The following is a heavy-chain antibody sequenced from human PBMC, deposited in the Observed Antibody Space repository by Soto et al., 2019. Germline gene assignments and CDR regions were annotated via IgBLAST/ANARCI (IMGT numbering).Heavy chain of an antibody. CDR3: ARGRGDDLVQCFITTAPTGFDY. CDR2: LWNDGSHP. D-gene: IGHD3-3*01. V-gene: IGHV3-33*01. CDR1: GFTFSSYG. J-gene: IGHJ4*02. Sequence: QVQLVESGGGVVQPGRSLRLSCAASGFTFSSYGMHWVRQAPGKGLEWLASLWNDGSHPSYGDSMKGRFTISRDNSINTLYLQINGLRAEDSAVYSCARGRGDDLVQCFITTAPTGFDYWGQGALVSVSP.